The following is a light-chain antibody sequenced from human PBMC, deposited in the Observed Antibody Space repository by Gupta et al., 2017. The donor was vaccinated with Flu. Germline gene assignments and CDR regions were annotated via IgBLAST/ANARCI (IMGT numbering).Light chain of an antibody. Sequence: PGTLSLSPGERAPPSCRASQSVSSSYLAWYQQKPGQAPRLVIYGASRRATGIPDRFSGSGSGTDFTLTINRLEPEDFAVYYCQQDGGWYTFGQGTKLEIK. J-gene: IGKJ2*01. CDR3: QQDGGWYT. CDR1: QSVSSSY. V-gene: IGKV3-20*01. CDR2: GAS.